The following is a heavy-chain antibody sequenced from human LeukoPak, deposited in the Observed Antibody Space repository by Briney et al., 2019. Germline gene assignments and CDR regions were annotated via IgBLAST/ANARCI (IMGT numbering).Heavy chain of an antibody. CDR2: IYTSGST. J-gene: IGHJ3*02. D-gene: IGHD2-21*01. CDR1: GGSISSGSYY. CDR3: ARHSEAAYCGGDCYSVLDAFDI. Sequence: SETLSLTCAVSGGSISSGSYYWSWIRQPAGKGLEWIGRIYTSGSTNYNPSLKSRVTISVDTSKNQFSLKLSSVTAADTAVYYCARHSEAAYCGGDCYSVLDAFDIWGQGTMVTVSS. V-gene: IGHV4-61*02.